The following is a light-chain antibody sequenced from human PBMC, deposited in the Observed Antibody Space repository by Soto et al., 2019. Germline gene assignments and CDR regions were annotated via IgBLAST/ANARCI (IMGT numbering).Light chain of an antibody. V-gene: IGLV2-18*02. Sequence: QSALTQPPSVSGSPGQSVTISCTGTSSDIANYTRVSWYQLPPGTAPKLMIYEVTNRPSGVPDRFSGSKSANTASLTISGLQAEDEADYYCASYTTSDTYVFGTGTKVTV. CDR2: EVT. CDR1: SSDIANYTR. CDR3: ASYTTSDTYV. J-gene: IGLJ1*01.